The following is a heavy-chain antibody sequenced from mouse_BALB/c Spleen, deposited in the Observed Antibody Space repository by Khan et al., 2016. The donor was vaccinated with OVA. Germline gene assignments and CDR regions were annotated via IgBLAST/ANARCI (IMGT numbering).Heavy chain of an antibody. V-gene: IGHV3-2*02. D-gene: IGHD2-14*01. CDR3: ARSGYEAWFAY. J-gene: IGHJ3*01. Sequence: EVQLQESGPGLVKPSQSLSLTCTVTGYSITSDYAWNWIRQFPRNKLEWMGYISYSGSTSYNPSLKSRISITRDTSNNQFFLQLNSLTTEDTATYFCARSGYEAWFAYWGQGTLVTVSA. CDR2: ISYSGST. CDR1: GYSITSDYA.